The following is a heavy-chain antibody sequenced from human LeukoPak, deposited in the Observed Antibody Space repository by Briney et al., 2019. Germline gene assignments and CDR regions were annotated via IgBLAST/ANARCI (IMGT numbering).Heavy chain of an antibody. J-gene: IGHJ4*02. V-gene: IGHV3-30*18. Sequence: GGSLRLSCAASGFTFSSYGMHWVRQAPGKGLEWVAVISYDGSNKYYADSVKGRFTISRDNSKNTLYLQMNSLRAEDTAVYYCAKDYRDYGDPSHINDYWGQGTLVTVSS. D-gene: IGHD4-17*01. CDR2: ISYDGSNK. CDR3: AKDYRDYGDPSHINDY. CDR1: GFTFSSYG.